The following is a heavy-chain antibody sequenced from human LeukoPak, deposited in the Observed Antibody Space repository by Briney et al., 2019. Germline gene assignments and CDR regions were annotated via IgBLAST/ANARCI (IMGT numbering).Heavy chain of an antibody. D-gene: IGHD4-17*01. Sequence: GGSLRLSCAASGFTFSSYWMSWVRQAPGKGLVWVSRINSDGSSTSYADSVKGRFTISRDNAKNTLYLQMNSLRAEDTAVYYCARVSPNTVTTLQYFDYWGQGTLVTVSS. CDR1: GFTFSSYW. J-gene: IGHJ4*02. CDR2: INSDGSST. V-gene: IGHV3-74*01. CDR3: ARVSPNTVTTLQYFDY.